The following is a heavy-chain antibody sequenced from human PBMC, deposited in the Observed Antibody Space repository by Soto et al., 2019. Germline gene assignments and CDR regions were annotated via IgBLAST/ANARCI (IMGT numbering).Heavy chain of an antibody. J-gene: IGHJ4*02. Sequence: EVQLVESGGGLVQPGGSLRLSCAASGFTFSSHWMSWVRQAPGKGLEWVANVNIDGSEKCYVDSVKGRFTISRDDAKNSLYLQMSSLRAEDTAVYYCARDYYFRSGSVDYWGQGTLGTVSS. CDR1: GFTFSSHW. CDR3: ARDYYFRSGSVDY. CDR2: VNIDGSEK. V-gene: IGHV3-7*01. D-gene: IGHD3-10*01.